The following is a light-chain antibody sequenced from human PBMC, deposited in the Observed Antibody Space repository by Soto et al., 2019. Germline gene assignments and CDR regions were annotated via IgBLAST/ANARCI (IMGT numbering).Light chain of an antibody. CDR1: QSVLYSSNNKNY. J-gene: IGKJ1*01. CDR2: WAS. CDR3: QQYYSTPPT. V-gene: IGKV4-1*01. Sequence: DIMMTQSRDSLAVSLGERATINCKSSQSVLYSSNNKNYLAWYQQKPGQPPKLLIYWASTRESGVPDRFSGSGSGTDFTLTISSLQAEDMAVYYCQQYYSTPPTFGQGTKVEIK.